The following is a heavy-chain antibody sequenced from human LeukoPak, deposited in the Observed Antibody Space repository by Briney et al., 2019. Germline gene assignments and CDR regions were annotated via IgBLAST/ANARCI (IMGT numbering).Heavy chain of an antibody. D-gene: IGHD3-10*01. V-gene: IGHV3-21*01. CDR3: ARDGETSLFDY. Sequence: WGSLRLSCAASGFTFSSYSMNWVRQAPGKGLEWVSSISSSSRYIYYADSVKGRFTISRDNAKNSLYLQMNSLRAEDTAVYYCARDGETSLFDYWGQGTLVTVSS. J-gene: IGHJ4*02. CDR2: ISSSSRYI. CDR1: GFTFSSYS.